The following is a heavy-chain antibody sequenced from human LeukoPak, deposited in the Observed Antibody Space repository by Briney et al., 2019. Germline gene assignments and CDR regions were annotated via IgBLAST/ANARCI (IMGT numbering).Heavy chain of an antibody. CDR1: VYTFTNYD. D-gene: IGHD4-11*01. CDR3: ARGPAYSNYGASYYYYMDV. J-gene: IGHJ6*03. CDR2: MNPNSGNT. Sequence: ASVTVSFTSSVYTFTNYDINWVRQATGQGRGGMGWMNPNSGNTGYAQKFQGRVTITRDTSINTAYMELSSLRSEDSAVYYCARGPAYSNYGASYYYYMDVWGKGTTVTVSS. V-gene: IGHV1-8*03.